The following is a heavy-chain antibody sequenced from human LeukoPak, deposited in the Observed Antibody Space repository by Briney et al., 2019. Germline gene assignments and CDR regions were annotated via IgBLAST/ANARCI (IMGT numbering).Heavy chain of an antibody. CDR1: GYTFTSYG. Sequence: GSVKASCKASGYTFTSYGISWVRQAPGQGLEWMGWISAYNGNTNYAQKLQGRVTMTTDTSTSTAYMELRSLRSDDTAVYYCARVRSQYGGDYFDYWGQGTLVTVSS. J-gene: IGHJ4*02. CDR2: ISAYNGNT. D-gene: IGHD4-23*01. CDR3: ARVRSQYGGDYFDY. V-gene: IGHV1-18*01.